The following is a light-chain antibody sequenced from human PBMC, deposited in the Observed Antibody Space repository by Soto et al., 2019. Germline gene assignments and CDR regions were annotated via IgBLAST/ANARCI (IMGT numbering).Light chain of an antibody. Sequence: VLTQSPGTLSVSPGERVTLCCRGSQSVTIVYLAWYQQKAGQAPRLLSFAASNRATGIPDRFSGSGSGTDFTLTISRLEPEDFEVYFCQQYSSPPQTFGQGTKVDI. CDR3: QQYSSPPQT. J-gene: IGKJ1*01. V-gene: IGKV3-20*01. CDR1: QSVTIVY. CDR2: AAS.